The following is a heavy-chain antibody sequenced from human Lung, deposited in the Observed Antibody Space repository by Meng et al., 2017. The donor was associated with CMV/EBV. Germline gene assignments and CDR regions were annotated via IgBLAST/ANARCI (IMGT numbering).Heavy chain of an antibody. CDR2: IYSGGTT. V-gene: IGHV3-53*01. CDR3: ARSILSNGFDAFDI. CDR1: GFIVSSTY. J-gene: IGHJ3*02. D-gene: IGHD2/OR15-2a*01. Sequence: GESXKISXEASGFIVSSTYMSWVRQAPGKGLEWVSVIYSGGTTFKANSVKGSFTISRDNSKNTLFLQMNRLRAEDTAVYYCARSILSNGFDAFDIWGQGAMVTVSS.